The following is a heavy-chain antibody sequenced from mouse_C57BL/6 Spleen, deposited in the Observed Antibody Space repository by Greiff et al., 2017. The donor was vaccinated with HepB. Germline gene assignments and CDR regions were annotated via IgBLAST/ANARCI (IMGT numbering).Heavy chain of an antibody. CDR2: INPSTCGT. J-gene: IGHJ2*01. D-gene: IGHD1-1*01. CDR1: GYSFTGYY. Sequence: EVQVVESGPELVKPGASVKISCKASGYSFTGYYMHWVKQSSEKSLEWIGEINPSTCGTSYNQKFKGKATLTVDKSSSTAYMQLKSLTSEDSAVYYCARRLHYYGSSFDYWGQGTTLTVSS. CDR3: ARRLHYYGSSFDY. V-gene: IGHV1-43*01.